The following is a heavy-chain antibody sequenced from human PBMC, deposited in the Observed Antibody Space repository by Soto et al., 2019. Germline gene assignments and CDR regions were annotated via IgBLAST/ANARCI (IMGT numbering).Heavy chain of an antibody. CDR1: GFTFSSYV. CDR3: AKDLEGYCTTTSCYTYFGLDV. V-gene: IGHV3-30*18. D-gene: IGHD2-2*01. J-gene: IGHJ6*02. Sequence: GGSLRLSCAASGFTFSSYVVHWVRQAPGKGLEWVAVISYDGSNKYYADSVKGRFTITRDNSKHTLYLQMNSLRPEDTAVYYCAKDLEGYCTTTSCYTYFGLDVWGQGTTVTVSS. CDR2: ISYDGSNK.